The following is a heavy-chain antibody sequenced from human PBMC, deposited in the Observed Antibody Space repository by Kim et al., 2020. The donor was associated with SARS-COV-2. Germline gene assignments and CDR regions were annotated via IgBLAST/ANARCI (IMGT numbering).Heavy chain of an antibody. Sequence: GGSLRLSCAASGFTFSSYSMNWVRQAPGKGLEWVSSISSSSRYIYYADSVKGRFTISRDNAKNSLYLQMNSLRAEDTAVYYCARASYSSSWSDYWGQGTLVTVSS. V-gene: IGHV3-21*01. CDR2: ISSSSRYI. CDR1: GFTFSSYS. CDR3: ARASYSSSWSDY. J-gene: IGHJ4*02. D-gene: IGHD6-13*01.